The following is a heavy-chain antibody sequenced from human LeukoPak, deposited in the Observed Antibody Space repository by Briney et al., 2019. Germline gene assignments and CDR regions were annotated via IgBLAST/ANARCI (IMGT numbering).Heavy chain of an antibody. J-gene: IGHJ6*03. Sequence: SETLSLTCTVSGVSISSYYWSWIRQPPGKGLEWIGYIYYSGSTNYNPSLKSRVTISVDTSKNQFSLKLSSVTAADTAVYYCARETKRYCSSTSCYLNYYYYYMDVWGKGTTVTVSS. D-gene: IGHD2-2*01. CDR1: GVSISSYY. CDR3: ARETKRYCSSTSCYLNYYYYYMDV. CDR2: IYYSGST. V-gene: IGHV4-59*01.